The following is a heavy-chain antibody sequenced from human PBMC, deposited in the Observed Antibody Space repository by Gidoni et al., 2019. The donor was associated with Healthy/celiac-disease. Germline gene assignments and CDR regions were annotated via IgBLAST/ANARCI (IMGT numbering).Heavy chain of an antibody. J-gene: IGHJ3*02. Sequence: QVQLVQSGAEVKKPGSSVKVSCKASGGTFSSYAISWVRQAPGQGLEWMGRIIPILGIANYAQKFQGRVTITADKSTSTAYMELSSLRSEDTAVYYCARDSAPGNKRGNAFDIWGQGTMVTVSS. CDR2: IIPILGIA. V-gene: IGHV1-69*04. CDR3: ARDSAPGNKRGNAFDI. D-gene: IGHD3-16*01. CDR1: GGTFSSYA.